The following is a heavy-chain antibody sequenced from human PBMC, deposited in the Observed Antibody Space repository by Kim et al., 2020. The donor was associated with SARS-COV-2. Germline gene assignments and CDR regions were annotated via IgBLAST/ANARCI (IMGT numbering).Heavy chain of an antibody. J-gene: IGHJ4*02. CDR2: ITGSGAST. V-gene: IGHV3-23*01. CDR1: GFTFSSYA. Sequence: GGSLRLSCAASGFTFSSYAVSWVRQVPGKGLEWVSTITGSGASTYYADSLEGRFTIYRVNSRNTLYLQMSSLRADDTAVYYCAKMTPNYFYYWGQGTPVT. CDR3: AKMTPNYFYY.